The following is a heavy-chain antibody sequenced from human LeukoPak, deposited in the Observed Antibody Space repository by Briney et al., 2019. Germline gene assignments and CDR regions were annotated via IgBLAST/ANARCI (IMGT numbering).Heavy chain of an antibody. Sequence: GESLKISCKASGYTFTTYWIGWVRQVPGKGLEFMGAIYPGDSDTRYRPSFQGQVTISADKSISTAYLQWSSLKASDTAMYYCARHRPAANYYYYMDVWGKGTTVTVSS. CDR2: IYPGDSDT. V-gene: IGHV5-51*01. J-gene: IGHJ6*03. D-gene: IGHD2-2*01. CDR3: ARHRPAANYYYYMDV. CDR1: GYTFTTYW.